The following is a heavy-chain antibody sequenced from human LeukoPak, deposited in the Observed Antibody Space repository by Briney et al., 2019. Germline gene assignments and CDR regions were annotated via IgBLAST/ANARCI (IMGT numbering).Heavy chain of an antibody. CDR2: ISSSGLNI. CDR1: GFTFSNYE. J-gene: IGHJ4*02. Sequence: GGSLRLSCAASGFTFSNYEFNWVRQAPGNGLEGISYISSSGLNIYYAASVKGRFTISKDNAKNSLYLQMNSLRGEDTAVYYCARDLVQLWSKDFWGQGTLVTVSS. V-gene: IGHV3-48*03. CDR3: ARDLVQLWSKDF. D-gene: IGHD5-18*01.